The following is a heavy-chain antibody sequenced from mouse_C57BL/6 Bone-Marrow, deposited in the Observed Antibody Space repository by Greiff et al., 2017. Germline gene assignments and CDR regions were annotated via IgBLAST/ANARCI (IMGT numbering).Heavy chain of an antibody. V-gene: IGHV14-2*01. CDR3: ARLLRSDV. CDR2: IDPEDGET. CDR1: GFNIKAYY. J-gene: IGHJ1*03. D-gene: IGHD1-1*01. Sequence: EVQRVESGAELVKPGASVKFSCTASGFNIKAYYMHWVKQRTEPGLEWIGRIDPEDGETKYAPKFQGTATITADTYSNTAYLQLSSLTAADTDVYYRARLLRSDVWGTGTTVTVSS.